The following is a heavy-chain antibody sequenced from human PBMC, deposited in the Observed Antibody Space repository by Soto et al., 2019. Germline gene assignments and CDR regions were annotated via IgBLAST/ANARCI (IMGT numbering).Heavy chain of an antibody. V-gene: IGHV1-18*04. D-gene: IGHD3-3*01. CDR1: GYTFSRHG. Sequence: QVQLVQSGAEVKKPGASVTVSCKASGYTFSRHGISWVRQAPGQGLEWMAWSGNTNYAQKFQGRLTLTTNPSTRTAYMELRRLRSDDTAVYYCARGADDFSSGYYYEYWGQGTLVTVSS. CDR3: ARGADDFSSGYYYEY. J-gene: IGHJ4*02. CDR2: SGNT.